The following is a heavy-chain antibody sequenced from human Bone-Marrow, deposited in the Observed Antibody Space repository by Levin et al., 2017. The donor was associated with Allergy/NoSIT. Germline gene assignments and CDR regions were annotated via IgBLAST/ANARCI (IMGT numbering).Heavy chain of an antibody. CDR2: MTGTGGST. J-gene: IGHJ6*02. D-gene: IGHD3-16*01. Sequence: PGGSLRLSCVASGFNFRINAMSWVRQVPGKGLEWVSSMTGTGGSTYSADSVKGRFTISRDTSKNTLFLQMDRLRAEDTAVYYCAKMKPMGGYYYYTMDVWGQGTTVTVSS. V-gene: IGHV3-23*01. CDR1: GFNFRINA. CDR3: AKMKPMGGYYYYTMDV.